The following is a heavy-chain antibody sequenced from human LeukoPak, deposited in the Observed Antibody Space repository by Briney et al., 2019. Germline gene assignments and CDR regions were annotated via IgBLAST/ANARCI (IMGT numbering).Heavy chain of an antibody. CDR1: GFTFSSYA. CDR2: ITSNGGAT. CDR3: ARRFMDV. V-gene: IGHV3-64*01. J-gene: IGHJ6*02. Sequence: PGGSLRLSCAASGFTFSSYAMHWVRQAPGKGLEYVSAITSNGGATYYANSVKGRFTISRDNSKNTLYLQMGSLRAEDMAVYYCARRFMDVWGQGTTVTVSS.